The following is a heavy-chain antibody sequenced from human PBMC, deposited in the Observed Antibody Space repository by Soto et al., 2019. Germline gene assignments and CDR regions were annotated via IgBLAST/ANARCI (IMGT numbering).Heavy chain of an antibody. V-gene: IGHV1-8*01. D-gene: IGHD6-13*01. CDR1: GYTFTSYD. CDR3: ARGPRPAMYSSSWYWFDP. J-gene: IGHJ5*02. CDR2: MNPNSGNT. Sequence: QVQLVQSGAEVKKPGASVKVSCKASGYTFTSYDINWVRQATGQGLEWMGWMNPNSGNTGYAQKFQGRVTMTRNTSISTAYMELSSLRSEDTAVYYCARGPRPAMYSSSWYWFDPWGQGTLVTVSS.